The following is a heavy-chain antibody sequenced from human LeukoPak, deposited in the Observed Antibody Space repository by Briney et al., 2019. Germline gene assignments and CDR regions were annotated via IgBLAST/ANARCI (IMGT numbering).Heavy chain of an antibody. CDR2: ISAYNGNT. J-gene: IGHJ6*02. CDR3: ARSVGSGHWGYYYYGMDV. V-gene: IGHV1-18*01. Sequence: ASVKVSCKASGYTFTSYGISWVRQAPGQGLEWMGWISAYNGNTNYAQKLQGRVTMTTDTSASTAYMELRSLRSDDTAVYYCARSVGSGHWGYYYYGMDVWGQGTTVTVSS. CDR1: GYTFTSYG. D-gene: IGHD6-19*01.